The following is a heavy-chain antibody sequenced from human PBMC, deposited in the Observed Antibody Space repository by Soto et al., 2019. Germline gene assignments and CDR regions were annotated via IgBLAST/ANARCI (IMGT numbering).Heavy chain of an antibody. V-gene: IGHV4-59*01. Sequence: SETLSLTCTVSGGPISSYYWSWIRQPPGKGLEWIGYIYYSGSTNYNPSLKSRVTISVDTSKNQFSLKLSSVTAADTAVYYCARDIGSSGWYFGRWGQGTLVTVSS. CDR2: IYYSGST. J-gene: IGHJ4*02. CDR3: ARDIGSSGWYFGR. D-gene: IGHD6-19*01. CDR1: GGPISSYY.